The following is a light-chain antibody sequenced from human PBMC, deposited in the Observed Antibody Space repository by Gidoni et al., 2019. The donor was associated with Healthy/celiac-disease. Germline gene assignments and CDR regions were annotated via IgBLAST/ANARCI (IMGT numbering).Light chain of an antibody. CDR3: QQRSNWRWT. V-gene: IGKV3-11*01. Sequence: EIVLTHSPATLSLSPGERATLSCRASQSVSSHLAWYQPKPGQPPRLLIYDASNRATGIPARFSGSGSGTYFTLTISSLEPEDFAVYYCQQRSNWRWTFGQGTKVEIK. CDR2: DAS. J-gene: IGKJ1*01. CDR1: QSVSSH.